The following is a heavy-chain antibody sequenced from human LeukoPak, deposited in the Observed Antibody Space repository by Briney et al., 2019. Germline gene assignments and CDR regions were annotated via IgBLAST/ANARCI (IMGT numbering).Heavy chain of an antibody. CDR2: IYSGGST. V-gene: IGHV3-66*01. Sequence: PGGSLRLSCAASEFSVGSNYMTWVRQAPGKGLEWVSLIYSGGSTYYADSVKGRFTISRDNSKNTLYLQMNSLRAEDTAVYYCARLGFGELLVDPWGQGTLVTVSS. D-gene: IGHD3-10*01. J-gene: IGHJ5*02. CDR3: ARLGFGELLVDP. CDR1: EFSVGSNY.